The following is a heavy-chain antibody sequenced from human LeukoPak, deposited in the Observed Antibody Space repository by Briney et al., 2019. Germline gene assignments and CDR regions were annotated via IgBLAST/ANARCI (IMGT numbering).Heavy chain of an antibody. CDR3: AKILTGLTAGY. CDR2: ISYDGSNK. CDR1: GFTFSSYA. D-gene: IGHD3-9*01. V-gene: IGHV3-30-3*01. Sequence: GGSLRLSCAASGFTFSSYAMHWVRQAPGKGLEWVAVISYDGSNKYYADSVKGRFTISRDNSKNTLYLQMNSLRAEDTAVYYCAKILTGLTAGYWGQGTLVTVSS. J-gene: IGHJ4*02.